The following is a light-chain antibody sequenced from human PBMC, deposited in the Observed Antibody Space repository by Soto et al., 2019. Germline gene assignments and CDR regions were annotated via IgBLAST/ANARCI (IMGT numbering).Light chain of an antibody. V-gene: IGLV1-44*01. J-gene: IGLJ3*02. CDR1: SSNIGRNT. Sequence: QSVLTHPPSASGTPGQRVTMSCSGSSSNIGRNTVNWYQQLPGTAPNVLIYSNNERPSGVPDRFSGSKSGTSASLAISGLQSEDEADYYCGTWDDSLNGPVFGGGTKLTVL. CDR2: SNN. CDR3: GTWDDSLNGPV.